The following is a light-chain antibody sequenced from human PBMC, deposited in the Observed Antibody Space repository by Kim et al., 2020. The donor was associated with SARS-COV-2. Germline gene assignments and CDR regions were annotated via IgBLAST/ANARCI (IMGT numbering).Light chain of an antibody. CDR2: GAS. CDR1: QCVSST. J-gene: IGKJ4*01. Sequence: SPGERAPLSSRASQCVSSTFAWYHQNPGQAPRLLIYGASPRATGIPARFSGSGSGTEFTLTLSSLQSEDVGVYYCQQYNNWPPLTLGGGTKVDIK. CDR3: QQYNNWPPLT. V-gene: IGKV3-15*01.